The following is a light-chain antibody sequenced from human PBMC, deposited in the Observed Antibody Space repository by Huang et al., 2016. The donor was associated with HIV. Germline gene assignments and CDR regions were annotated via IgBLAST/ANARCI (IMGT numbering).Light chain of an antibody. CDR1: QSVSSY. J-gene: IGKJ4*01. CDR2: DAS. V-gene: IGKV3-11*02. Sequence: EIVLTQSPATLSLSPGARATLSCRASQSVSSYLAWYEQKPGQAPRLLIYDASNRATGIPARFSGSGSGRDYTLTISSLEPEDFAVYYCQQRSDWPPLTFGGGTKVEIK. CDR3: QQRSDWPPLT.